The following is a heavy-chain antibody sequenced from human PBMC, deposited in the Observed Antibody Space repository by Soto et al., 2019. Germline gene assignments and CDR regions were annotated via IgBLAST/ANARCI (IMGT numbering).Heavy chain of an antibody. CDR1: GFTFSSYD. Sequence: GGSLRLSCAASGFTFSSYDMHWVRQATGKGLEWVSAIGTAGDTYYQGSVKGRFTISRENAKNSLYLQMNSLRAEDTAVYYCARDHRPNSYGSSYGMDVWGQGTTVTVSS. J-gene: IGHJ6*02. CDR3: ARDHRPNSYGSSYGMDV. D-gene: IGHD5-18*01. CDR2: IGTAGDT. V-gene: IGHV3-13*01.